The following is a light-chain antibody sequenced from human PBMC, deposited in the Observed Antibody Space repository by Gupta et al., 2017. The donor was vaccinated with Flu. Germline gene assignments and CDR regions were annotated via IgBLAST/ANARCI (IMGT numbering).Light chain of an antibody. CDR1: NIAGKN. V-gene: IGLV3-21*02. J-gene: IGLJ3*02. Sequence: SYVLTQSPSVSVAPGQTVKITWGGDNIAGKNVNWYHQKAGQAPVLVLYDDTARPSGITERFSGSNSENTAALTIARVEAGDEGDFYCQVWDSDRDHRVFGGGTKLTVL. CDR3: QVWDSDRDHRV. CDR2: DDT.